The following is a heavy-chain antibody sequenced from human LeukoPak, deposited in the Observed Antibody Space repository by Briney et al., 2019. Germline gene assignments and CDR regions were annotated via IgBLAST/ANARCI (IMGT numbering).Heavy chain of an antibody. J-gene: IGHJ4*02. CDR2: IYYSGST. CDR3: ASLSGYEADY. D-gene: IGHD5-12*01. V-gene: IGHV4-39*01. CDR1: GDSISSSSYY. Sequence: PSETLSLTCTVSGDSISSSSYYWGWIRQPPGKGLEWIGSIYYSGSTYYNPSLKSRVTISVDTSKNQFSLKLSSVTAAVTAVYYCASLSGYEADYWGQGTLVTVSS.